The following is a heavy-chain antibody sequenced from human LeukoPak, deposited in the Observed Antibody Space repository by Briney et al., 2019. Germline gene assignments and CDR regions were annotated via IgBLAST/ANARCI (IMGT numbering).Heavy chain of an antibody. V-gene: IGHV4-59*01. D-gene: IGHD2-15*01. Sequence: SETLSLTCTVSGGSISSYYWSWIRQPPGKGLEWIGYIYYSGSTNYNPSLKSRVTISVDTSKNQFSLELSTVTAADMAVYYCARMSGGPELWFDPWGQGTLVTVSS. CDR2: IYYSGST. CDR3: ARMSGGPELWFDP. CDR1: GGSISSYY. J-gene: IGHJ5*02.